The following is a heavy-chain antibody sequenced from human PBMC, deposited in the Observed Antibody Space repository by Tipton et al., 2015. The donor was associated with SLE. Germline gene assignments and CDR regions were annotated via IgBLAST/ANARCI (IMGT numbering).Heavy chain of an antibody. Sequence: GSLRLSCAASGFTFSSYWMSWVRQAPGKGLEWVANIKQDGSEKYYVDSVKGRFTISRDNAKNSLYLQMNSLRAEDTAVYYCAREEAARPGWYFDLWGRGTLVTVSS. CDR2: IKQDGSEK. CDR3: AREEAARPGWYFDL. J-gene: IGHJ2*01. V-gene: IGHV3-7*01. CDR1: GFTFSSYW. D-gene: IGHD6-6*01.